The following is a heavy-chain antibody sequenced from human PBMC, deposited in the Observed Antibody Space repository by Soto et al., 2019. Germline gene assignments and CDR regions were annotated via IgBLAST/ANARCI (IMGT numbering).Heavy chain of an antibody. CDR2: INAGNGNT. CDR3: ARRPQDCSGGRCYLYFHH. Sequence: ASVKVSCKASGYTFTSYAMNWVRQAPGQRLEWMGWINAGNGNTKYSQKFQGRVTITRDTSASTAYMELSSVTAADTAVYYCARRPQDCSGGRCYLYFHHWGQGTLVTVSS. V-gene: IGHV1-3*01. CDR1: GYTFTSYA. J-gene: IGHJ1*01. D-gene: IGHD2-15*01.